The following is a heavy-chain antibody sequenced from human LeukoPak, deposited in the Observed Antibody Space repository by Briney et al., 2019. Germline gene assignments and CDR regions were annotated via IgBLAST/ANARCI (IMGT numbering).Heavy chain of an antibody. CDR2: ISSSSSYI. J-gene: IGHJ2*01. CDR1: EFTFSDYF. Sequence: GGSLRLSCAASEFTFSDYFMSWVRQAPGKGLEWVSSISSSSSYIYYADSVRGRFTISRDNAKNSLYLQMNSLRAEDTAVYYCARDLTAVTAGYWYFDLWGRGTLVTVSS. V-gene: IGHV3-11*06. CDR3: ARDLTAVTAGYWYFDL. D-gene: IGHD4-17*01.